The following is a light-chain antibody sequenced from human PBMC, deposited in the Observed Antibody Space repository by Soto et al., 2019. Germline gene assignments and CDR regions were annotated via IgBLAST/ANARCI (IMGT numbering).Light chain of an antibody. CDR3: QQYNNGWT. Sequence: EIVMTQSPATLSVSPGERATLSCRASQSVSSYLAWYQQKPGQAPRLLIYGASTRATGIPARFSGSGSGTKFTLTISSLHSEDFAVYYCQQYNNGWTFGQGTKVQIK. J-gene: IGKJ1*01. V-gene: IGKV3-15*01. CDR2: GAS. CDR1: QSVSSY.